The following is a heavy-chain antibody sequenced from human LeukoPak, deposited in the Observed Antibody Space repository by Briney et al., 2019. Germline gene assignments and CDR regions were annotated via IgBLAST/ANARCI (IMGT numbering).Heavy chain of an antibody. CDR2: MNPNSGNT. J-gene: IGHJ6*02. CDR3: ARGSWVIVVPAAIGTGSPDNYYGMDV. CDR1: GYTFTGYY. V-gene: IGHV1-8*02. Sequence: ASVKVSCKASGYTFTGYYMHWVRQAPGQGLEWMGWMNPNSGNTGYAQKFQGRVTMTRNTSISTAYMELSSLRSEDTAVYYCARGSWVIVVPAAIGTGSPDNYYGMDVWGQGTTVTVSS. D-gene: IGHD2-2*02.